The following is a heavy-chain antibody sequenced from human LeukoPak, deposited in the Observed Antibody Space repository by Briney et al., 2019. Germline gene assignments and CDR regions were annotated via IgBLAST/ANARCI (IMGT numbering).Heavy chain of an antibody. CDR2: ISSSGTTL. J-gene: IGHJ4*02. CDR1: GFTFSDYY. V-gene: IGHV3-11*01. CDR3: ARRRDSGSLQHFDY. Sequence: PGGSLRLSCAASGFTFSDYYMSWIRQAPGKGLEWVSYISSSGTTLYYADSVKGRFTISRDDAKNSLYLQMNSRRAEDTAVYYCARRRDSGSLQHFDYWGQGTLVTVSS. D-gene: IGHD1-26*01.